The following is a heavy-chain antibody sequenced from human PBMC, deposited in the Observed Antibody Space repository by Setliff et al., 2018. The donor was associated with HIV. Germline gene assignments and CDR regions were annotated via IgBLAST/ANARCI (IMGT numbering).Heavy chain of an antibody. CDR2: IYYSGTT. V-gene: IGHV4-39*07. Sequence: SETLSLTCTVSGDYISSGGYYWGWIRQTPGKGLEWIGSIYYSGTTYYNPSLKSRVTMSVDTSTSRLSLKVHSVTAADTAMYYCARGSHGTSWTDYWGQGTLVTVSS. D-gene: IGHD6-13*01. CDR3: ARGSHGTSWTDY. CDR1: GDYISSGGYY. J-gene: IGHJ4*02.